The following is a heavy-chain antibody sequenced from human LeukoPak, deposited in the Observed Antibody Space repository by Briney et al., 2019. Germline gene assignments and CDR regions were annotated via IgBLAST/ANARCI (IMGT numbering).Heavy chain of an antibody. Sequence: PAGTLSLTCAVSGGSISSSNWWSWVRQPPGKGLEWIGEIYHSGSTNYNPSLKSRVTISVDKSKNQFSLKLSSVTAADTAVYYCARRLVGALLLRGWNYFDYWGQGTLVTVSS. J-gene: IGHJ4*02. CDR3: ARRLVGALLLRGWNYFDY. CDR2: IYHSGST. CDR1: GGSISSSNW. D-gene: IGHD2-15*01. V-gene: IGHV4-4*02.